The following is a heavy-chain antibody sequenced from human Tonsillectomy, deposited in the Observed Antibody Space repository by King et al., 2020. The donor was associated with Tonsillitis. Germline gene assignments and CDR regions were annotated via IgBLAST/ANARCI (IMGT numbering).Heavy chain of an antibody. D-gene: IGHD3-22*01. Sequence: VQLVESGGGVVQPGRSLRLSCAASGFPFSTYGMHWVRQAPGKGLEWVAVIWYDRNNTFYADSVKGRFTISNDNSKNTLFLQMNSLRAEDTAVYYCAGGYDSSGYHFVRDGFDIWGQGTMVTVSS. CDR2: IWYDRNNT. CDR1: GFPFSTYG. J-gene: IGHJ3*02. CDR3: AGGYDSSGYHFVRDGFDI. V-gene: IGHV3-33*08.